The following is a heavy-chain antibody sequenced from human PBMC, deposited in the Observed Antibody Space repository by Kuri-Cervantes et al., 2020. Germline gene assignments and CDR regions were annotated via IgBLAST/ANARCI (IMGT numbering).Heavy chain of an antibody. CDR2: IIPIFGTA. D-gene: IGHD2-15*01. J-gene: IGHJ4*02. Sequence: SVKVSCKASGYTFTGYYMHWVRQAPGQGLEWMGGIIPIFGTANYAQKFQGRVTITTDGSTSTAYMELSSLRSEDTAVYYCARGGGYCRAGNRYGLDYWGQGTLVTVSS. CDR3: ARGGGYCRAGNRYGLDY. V-gene: IGHV1-69*05. CDR1: GYTFTGYY.